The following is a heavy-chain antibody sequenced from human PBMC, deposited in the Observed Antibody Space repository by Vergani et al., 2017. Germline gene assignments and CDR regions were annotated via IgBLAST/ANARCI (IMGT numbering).Heavy chain of an antibody. D-gene: IGHD3-10*01. CDR2: INHSGST. J-gene: IGHJ6*02. Sequence: QVQLQQWGAGLLKPSETLSPTCAVHGGSSSGYYWSWIRQPPGKGLEWSGEINHSGSTNYNPSLKSRVTISVDTSKNQFSLKLSSMTAADTAVYSCAVGYGAGSYYVYYDGMDVWGQGTTVTVSS. CDR1: GGSSSGYY. CDR3: AVGYGAGSYYVYYDGMDV. V-gene: IGHV4-34*01.